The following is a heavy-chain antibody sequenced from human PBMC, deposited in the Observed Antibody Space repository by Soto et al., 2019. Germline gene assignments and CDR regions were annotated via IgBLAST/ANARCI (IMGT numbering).Heavy chain of an antibody. CDR1: GFTFSSYE. CDR3: ARGGRRVFYYYYGMDV. J-gene: IGHJ6*02. CDR2: ISSSGSTI. Sequence: EVQLVESGGGLVQPGGSLRLSCAASGFTFSSYEMNWVRQAPGKGREWVSYISSSGSTIYYADSVKGRFTISRDNAKNSLYLQMNSLRAEDTAVYYCARGGRRVFYYYYGMDVWGQGTTVTVSS. D-gene: IGHD3-10*01. V-gene: IGHV3-48*03.